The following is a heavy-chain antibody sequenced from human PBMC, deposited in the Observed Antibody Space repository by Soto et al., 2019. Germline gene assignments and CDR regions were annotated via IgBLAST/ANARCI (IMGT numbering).Heavy chain of an antibody. CDR1: GDSVSSNSAA. CDR3: ARDIELEPDTHSEYYYYYYGMDV. J-gene: IGHJ6*02. V-gene: IGHV6-1*01. D-gene: IGHD1-1*01. CDR2: TYYRSKWYN. Sequence: PSQTLSLTCAISGDSVSSNSAAWNWISQSPSRGLEWLGRTYYRSKWYNDYAVSVKSRITINPDTSKNQFSLQLNSVTPEDTAVYYCARDIELEPDTHSEYYYYYYGMDVWGQGTTVTVSS.